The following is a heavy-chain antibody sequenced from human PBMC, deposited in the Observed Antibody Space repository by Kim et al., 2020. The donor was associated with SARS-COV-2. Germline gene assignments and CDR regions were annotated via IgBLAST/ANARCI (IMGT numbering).Heavy chain of an antibody. Sequence: SETLSLTCTVSGGSISSYYWSWTRQPPGKGLEWIGYIYYSGSTNYNPSLKSRVTMSVDTSKSQFSLKLSSVTAADTAVYYCARGFDYWGQGTLVTVSS. CDR1: GGSISSYY. CDR2: IYYSGST. CDR3: ARGFDY. V-gene: IGHV4-59*01. J-gene: IGHJ4*02.